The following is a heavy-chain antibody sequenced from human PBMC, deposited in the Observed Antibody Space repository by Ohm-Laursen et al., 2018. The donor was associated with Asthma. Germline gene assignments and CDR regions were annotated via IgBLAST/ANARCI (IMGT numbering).Heavy chain of an antibody. Sequence: SLRLSCSASGFTFSSYGMHWVRQAPGKGLEWVAVIWYDGSNKYYADSVKGRFTISRDNSKNTLYLQMNSLRAEDTAVYYCAREGYDYSNYYYYYGMGVWGQGTTVTVSS. CDR3: AREGYDYSNYYYYYGMGV. V-gene: IGHV3-33*08. CDR1: GFTFSSYG. CDR2: IWYDGSNK. J-gene: IGHJ6*02. D-gene: IGHD4-11*01.